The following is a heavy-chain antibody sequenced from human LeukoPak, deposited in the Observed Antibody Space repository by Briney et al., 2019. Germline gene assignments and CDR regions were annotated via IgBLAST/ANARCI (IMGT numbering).Heavy chain of an antibody. V-gene: IGHV3-30*02. Sequence: GGSLRLSCVASGFTFSNYGMHWVRQAPGKGLEWVAFIRYDGSNKYYADSVKGRFTISRDNSKNTLYLQMNSLRGEDTAVYYCVKKGRSRFQPWGQGNLVTV. CDR2: IRYDGSNK. CDR3: VKKGRSRFQP. CDR1: GFTFSNYG. J-gene: IGHJ5*02.